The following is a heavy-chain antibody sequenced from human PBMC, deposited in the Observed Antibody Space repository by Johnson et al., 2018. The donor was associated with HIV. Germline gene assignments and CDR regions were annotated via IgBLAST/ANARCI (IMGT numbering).Heavy chain of an antibody. V-gene: IGHV3-30-3*01. CDR3: ARDMEAYCSGGSCYSAAFDI. CDR2: ISYDGSNK. CDR1: GFTFSSYA. Sequence: QVQLVESGGGVVQPGRSLRLSCAASGFTFSSYAMHWVRQAPGKGLEWVAVISYDGSNKYYADSVKGRLTISRDTSKNTLYLQMNSLRAEDTGVYYCARDMEAYCSGGSCYSAAFDIWGQGTMVTVSS. D-gene: IGHD2-15*01. J-gene: IGHJ3*02.